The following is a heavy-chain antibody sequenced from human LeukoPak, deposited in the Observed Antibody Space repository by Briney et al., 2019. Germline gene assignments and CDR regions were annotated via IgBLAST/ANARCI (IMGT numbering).Heavy chain of an antibody. CDR2: IIPIFGTA. J-gene: IGHJ6*03. D-gene: IGHD2-15*01. CDR1: GGTFSSYA. Sequence: VASVKVSCKASGGTFSSYAISWVRQAPGQGLEWMGRIIPIFGTANYAQKFQGRVTITTDESTSTAYMELSSLGSEDTAVYYCARTPDYYYYYYMDVWGKGTTVTVSS. CDR3: ARTPDYYYYYYMDV. V-gene: IGHV1-69*05.